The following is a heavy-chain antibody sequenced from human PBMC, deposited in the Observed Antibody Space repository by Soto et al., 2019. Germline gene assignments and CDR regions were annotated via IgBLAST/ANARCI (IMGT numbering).Heavy chain of an antibody. CDR3: ARRGGGRLRNRFDP. J-gene: IGHJ5*02. Sequence: AXSSGSISSSNWWSWVRQPPGKGLEWIGEIYHSGSTNYNPSLKSRVTIPVDKSKNQFSLKLSSVTAADTAVYYCARRGGGRLRNRFDPWGQGSLVPVSS. CDR2: IYHSGST. CDR1: SGSISSSNW. D-gene: IGHD3-10*01. V-gene: IGHV4-4*02.